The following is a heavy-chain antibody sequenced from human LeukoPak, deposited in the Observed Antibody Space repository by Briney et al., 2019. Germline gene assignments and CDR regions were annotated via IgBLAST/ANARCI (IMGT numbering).Heavy chain of an antibody. Sequence: PGGSLRLSCAASGFTFSSHWMHWVRQAPGKGLVWVSRINNDGSDTVYAASVKGRFTISRDNAKNTLYLQTNSLRAEDTAVYYCARGSSGPDYWGQGTLVTVSS. V-gene: IGHV3-74*01. J-gene: IGHJ4*02. CDR3: ARGSSGPDY. CDR1: GFTFSSHW. CDR2: INNDGSDT.